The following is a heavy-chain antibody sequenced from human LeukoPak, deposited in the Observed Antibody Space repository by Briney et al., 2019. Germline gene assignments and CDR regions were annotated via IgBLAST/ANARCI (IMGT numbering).Heavy chain of an antibody. CDR3: ARFVFRGRSSGHRGVSNAFDI. D-gene: IGHD6-19*01. J-gene: IGHJ3*02. Sequence: PSETLSLTCTVSGGSISSYYWSRIRQPPGKGLEWIGYIHYSGSTNYNPSLKSQVTISVDTSKNQFSLKLSSVTAADTAMYYCARFVFRGRSSGHRGVSNAFDIWGQGTMVTVSS. V-gene: IGHV4-59*08. CDR1: GGSISSYY. CDR2: IHYSGST.